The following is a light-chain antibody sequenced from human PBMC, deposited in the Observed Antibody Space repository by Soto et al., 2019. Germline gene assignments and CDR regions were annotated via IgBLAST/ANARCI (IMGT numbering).Light chain of an antibody. V-gene: IGKV1-5*03. CDR2: KAS. J-gene: IGKJ1*01. CDR1: QSISSR. CDR3: QHYNSYSGA. Sequence: DIPMTQSPSTLSASVGDRVTITCRASQSISSRLAWYQKKPGKAPKLLIYKASTLKSGVPSRFSGSGSGTEFTLTISSLQPDDFATYYCQHYNSYSGAFGQGTKVELK.